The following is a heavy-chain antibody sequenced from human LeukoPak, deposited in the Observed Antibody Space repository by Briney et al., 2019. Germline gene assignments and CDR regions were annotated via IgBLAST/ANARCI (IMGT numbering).Heavy chain of an antibody. J-gene: IGHJ4*02. Sequence: SETLSLTCAVYGGSFSGYYWSWIRQPPGKGLEWIGEINHSGSTNYNPSLKSRVTISVDTSKNQFSLKLSSVTAADTAVYYWARHGGMATMGYWGQGTLVTVSS. CDR2: INHSGST. V-gene: IGHV4-34*01. D-gene: IGHD5-24*01. CDR3: ARHGGMATMGY. CDR1: GGSFSGYY.